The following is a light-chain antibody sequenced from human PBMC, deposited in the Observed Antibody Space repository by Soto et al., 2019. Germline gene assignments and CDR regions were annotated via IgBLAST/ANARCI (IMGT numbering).Light chain of an antibody. J-gene: IGLJ3*02. V-gene: IGLV1-44*01. CDR3: AAWDDSLNGWV. Sequence: QPVLTQPPSASGTPGQRVTISCSGSSSNIGSNPVNWYQQLPGTAPKLLIYSNNQRPSGVPDRFSGSKSGTSAALAISGLQSEDEADYCCAAWDDSLNGWVFGGGTKLTVL. CDR1: SSNIGSNP. CDR2: SNN.